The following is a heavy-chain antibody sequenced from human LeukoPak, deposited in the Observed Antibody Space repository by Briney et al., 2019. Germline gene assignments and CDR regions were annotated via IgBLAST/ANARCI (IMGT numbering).Heavy chain of an antibody. CDR3: AKGRILRYFDWLPNTCLDY. CDR2: ISGSGGST. D-gene: IGHD3-9*01. CDR1: GFTFSSYA. V-gene: IGHV3-23*01. Sequence: GGSLRLSCAASGFTFSSYAMSWVRQAPGKGLEWVSAISGSGGSTYYADSVKGRFTISRDNSKNTLYLQMNSLRAEDTAVYYCAKGRILRYFDWLPNTCLDYWGQGTLVTVSS. J-gene: IGHJ4*02.